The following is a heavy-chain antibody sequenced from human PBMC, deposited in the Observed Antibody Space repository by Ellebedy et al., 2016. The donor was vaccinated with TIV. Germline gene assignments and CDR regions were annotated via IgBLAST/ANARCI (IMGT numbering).Heavy chain of an antibody. V-gene: IGHV3-23*01. CDR1: GFTFSTYA. D-gene: IGHD3-3*01. J-gene: IGHJ4*02. CDR2: ISGRSGST. CDR3: AKVPDFWSGYLGYFDY. Sequence: GGSLRLSCAASGFTFSTYAMSWVRQAPGKGPEWVSVISGRSGSTNYADSVKGRFTISRDSSKITLFLQINTLRVEDTAVYYCAKVPDFWSGYLGYFDYWGQGTLVTVSS.